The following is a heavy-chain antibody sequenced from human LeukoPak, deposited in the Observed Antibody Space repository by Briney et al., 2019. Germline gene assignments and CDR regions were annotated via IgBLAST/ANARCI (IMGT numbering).Heavy chain of an antibody. Sequence: SETLSLTCTVSGASISSYYWTWLRQPPGKGLEWIGFIYTRGTTSYNPSLKSRVTISADTSKNQFSLRLSSVTAADTAVYYCARQSTEFHQYMDVWGKGTTVTVSS. CDR2: IYTRGTT. CDR1: GASISSYY. D-gene: IGHD1-1*01. J-gene: IGHJ6*03. CDR3: ARQSTEFHQYMDV. V-gene: IGHV4-4*09.